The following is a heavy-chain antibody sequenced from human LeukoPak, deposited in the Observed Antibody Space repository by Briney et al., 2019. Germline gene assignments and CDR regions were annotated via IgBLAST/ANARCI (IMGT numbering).Heavy chain of an antibody. J-gene: IGHJ6*02. CDR3: ARDNGYCSSTSCYENYYGTDV. CDR2: ISSSSSYI. Sequence: GGSLRLSCAASGFTFSSYSMNWVRQAPGKGLEWVSSISSSSSYIYYADSVKGRFTISRDNAKNSLYLQMNSLRAEDTAVYYCARDNGYCSSTSCYENYYGTDVWGQGTTVTVSS. V-gene: IGHV3-21*01. CDR1: GFTFSSYS. D-gene: IGHD2-2*03.